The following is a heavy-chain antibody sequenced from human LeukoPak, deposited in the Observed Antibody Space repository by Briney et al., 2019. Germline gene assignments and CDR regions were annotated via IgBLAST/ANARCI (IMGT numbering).Heavy chain of an antibody. Sequence: SETLSLTCAVYGGSFSGYYWSWIRQPPGKGLEWIGEINHSGSTNYNPSLKSRVTISVDTSKNQFSLKLSSVTAADTAVYYCAKAGNRRNYYYYYYMDVWGKGTTVTVSS. CDR2: INHSGST. CDR1: GGSFSGYY. V-gene: IGHV4-34*01. CDR3: AKAGNRRNYYYYYYMDV. D-gene: IGHD1-14*01. J-gene: IGHJ6*03.